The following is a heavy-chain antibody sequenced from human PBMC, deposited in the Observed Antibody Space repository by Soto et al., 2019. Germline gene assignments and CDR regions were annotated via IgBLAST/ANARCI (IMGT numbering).Heavy chain of an antibody. J-gene: IGHJ5*02. V-gene: IGHV3-30*18. CDR3: AKGVAEVGDWFDP. CDR1: GFTFSRYG. Sequence: QVQLVESGGGVVQPGRSLRLSCAASGFTFSRYGMHWVRQAPGKGLEWVAVISYDGSNKYYADSVKGRFTISRDNSKNTLYLQMNSLRAEDTAVYYCAKGVAEVGDWFDPWGQGTLVTVSS. D-gene: IGHD2-15*01. CDR2: ISYDGSNK.